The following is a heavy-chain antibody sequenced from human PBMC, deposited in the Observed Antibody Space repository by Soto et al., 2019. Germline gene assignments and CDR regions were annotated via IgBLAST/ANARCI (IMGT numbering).Heavy chain of an antibody. CDR2: ISYDGSNK. Sequence: QVQLVESGGGVVQPGRSLRLSCAASGFTFSSYAMHWVRQAPGKGLEWVAVISYDGSNKYYADSVKGRFTISRDNSKNTLYLQMNSLRAEDTAVYYCARVLWSGSYFSPFDYWGQGTLVTVSS. V-gene: IGHV3-30-3*01. D-gene: IGHD1-26*01. J-gene: IGHJ4*02. CDR1: GFTFSSYA. CDR3: ARVLWSGSYFSPFDY.